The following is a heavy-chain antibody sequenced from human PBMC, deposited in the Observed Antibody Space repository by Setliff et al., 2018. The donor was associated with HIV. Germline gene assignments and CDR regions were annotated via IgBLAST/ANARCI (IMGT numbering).Heavy chain of an antibody. D-gene: IGHD3-22*01. Sequence: SETLSLTCTVSGGSISSHYWSWIRQPPGKGLEWIGYIYYSGSTNYNPSLKSRVTMSVDTSKNQFSLKLSSVTAADTAMYYCARMTYYYDSSGYRENWFDPWGQGTLVTVS. CDR3: ARMTYYYDSSGYRENWFDP. CDR2: IYYSGST. J-gene: IGHJ5*02. V-gene: IGHV4-59*11. CDR1: GGSISSHY.